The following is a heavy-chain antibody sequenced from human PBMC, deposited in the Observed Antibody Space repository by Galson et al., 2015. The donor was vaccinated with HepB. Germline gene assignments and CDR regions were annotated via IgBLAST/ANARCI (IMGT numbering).Heavy chain of an antibody. D-gene: IGHD2-2*01. CDR2: IYYSGST. CDR3: ARGRYCSSTSCYFRGHPLGQFEVDP. Sequence: SETLSLTCTVSGGSISSYYWSWIRQPPGKGLEWIGYIYYSGSTNYNPSLKSRVTISVDTSKNQFSLKLSSVTAADTAVYYCARGRYCSSTSCYFRGHPLGQFEVDPWGQGTLVTVSS. CDR1: GGSISSYY. V-gene: IGHV4-59*01. J-gene: IGHJ5*02.